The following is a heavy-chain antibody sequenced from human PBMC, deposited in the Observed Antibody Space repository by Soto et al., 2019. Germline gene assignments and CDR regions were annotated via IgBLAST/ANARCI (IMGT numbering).Heavy chain of an antibody. CDR2: INPSGGST. J-gene: IGHJ3*02. D-gene: IGHD1-26*01. CDR3: ASDRPHRGQPNAIHI. CDR1: GYTFTSYY. Sequence: ASVKVSCKASGYTFTSYYMHWVRQAPGQGLEWMGIINPSGGSTSYAQKFQGRVTMTRDTSTSTVYMELSSLRSEDTAVYYCASDRPHRGQPNAIHIWGQGTMVSVSS. V-gene: IGHV1-46*01.